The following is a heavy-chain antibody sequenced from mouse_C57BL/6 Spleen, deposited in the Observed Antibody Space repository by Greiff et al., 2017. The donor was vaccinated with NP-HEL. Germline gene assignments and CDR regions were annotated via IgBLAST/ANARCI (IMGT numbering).Heavy chain of an antibody. CDR1: GFTFSSYG. D-gene: IGHD2-4*01. V-gene: IGHV5-6*01. CDR2: ISSGGSYT. Sequence: EVQLVESGGDLVKPGGSLKLSCAASGFTFSSYGMSWVRQTPDKRLEWVATISSGGSYTYYPDSVKGRFTSSRDNAKNTLYLQMSSLKSEDTAMYYCARQLGDYDRGSFFDYWGQGTTLTVSS. CDR3: ARQLGDYDRGSFFDY. J-gene: IGHJ2*01.